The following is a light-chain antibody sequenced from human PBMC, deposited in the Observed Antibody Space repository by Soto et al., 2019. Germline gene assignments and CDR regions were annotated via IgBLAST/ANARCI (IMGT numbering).Light chain of an antibody. Sequence: QSVLTQPPSVSAAPGQKVTISCSGSSSNIGNNYVSWYQQLPGTAPKLLIYDNNQRPSGIPDRFSGSKSGTSATLGITGLQTGDEADYYCEAWDSSLSAGVFGTGTKLTVL. CDR1: SSNIGNNY. CDR3: EAWDSSLSAGV. CDR2: DNN. V-gene: IGLV1-51*01. J-gene: IGLJ1*01.